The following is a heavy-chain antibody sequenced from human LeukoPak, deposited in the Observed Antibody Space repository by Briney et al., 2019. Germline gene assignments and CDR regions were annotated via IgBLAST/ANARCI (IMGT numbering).Heavy chain of an antibody. D-gene: IGHD2-21*02. J-gene: IGHJ3*02. CDR1: GFTVSSNY. CDR3: ARGSYCGGDCAFDI. V-gene: IGHV3-53*01. Sequence: GGSLRLSCAVSGFTVSSNYMSWVRLAPGKGLEWVSVIYSGGSTYYADSVKGRFTISRDNSKNTLYLQMNSLRAEDTAVYYCARGSYCGGDCAFDIWGQGTMVTVSS. CDR2: IYSGGST.